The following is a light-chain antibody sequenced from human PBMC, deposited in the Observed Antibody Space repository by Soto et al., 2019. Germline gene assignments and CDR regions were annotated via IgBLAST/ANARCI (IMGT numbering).Light chain of an antibody. CDR1: QSVSSSY. CDR2: GAS. Sequence: EMVLTQSPGTLALSPGERATLSCRASQSVSSSYLAWYQQKPGQAPMLLFYGASSRATGIPDRFSGSGSGTDFTLTISRLEPEDFAVYYCQQYGSSPLYTFGQGTKLEIK. CDR3: QQYGSSPLYT. V-gene: IGKV3-20*01. J-gene: IGKJ2*01.